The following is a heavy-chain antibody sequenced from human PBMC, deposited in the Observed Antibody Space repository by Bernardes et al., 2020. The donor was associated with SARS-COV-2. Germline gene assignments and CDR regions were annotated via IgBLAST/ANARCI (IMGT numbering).Heavy chain of an antibody. Sequence: GGSLRLSCAASGFTFSSYGMHWVRQAPGKGLEWVAVIWYDGSNKYYADSVKGRFTISRDNSKNTLYLQMNSLRAEDTAVYYCARDAPIAAAGTEPYRGTWGQGTLVTVSS. D-gene: IGHD6-13*01. V-gene: IGHV3-33*08. CDR2: IWYDGSNK. CDR1: GFTFSSYG. J-gene: IGHJ4*02. CDR3: ARDAPIAAAGTEPYRGT.